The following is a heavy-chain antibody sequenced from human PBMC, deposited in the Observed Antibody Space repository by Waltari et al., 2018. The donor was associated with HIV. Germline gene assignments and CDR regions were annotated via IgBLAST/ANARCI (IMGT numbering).Heavy chain of an antibody. J-gene: IGHJ4*02. V-gene: IGHV4-39*01. CDR3: ARHKDYYDEPTALFLV. Sequence: HLQLQESGPGLVKPSETLSLTCSVSDGSIAGSSFCWGWVRQSPGRGLEWIGSIHYTGYTYYNPSLESRVTVSVDTARNQFSLSLNSVTAADTALYYCARHKDYYDEPTALFLVWGRGLLVTVSS. D-gene: IGHD3-16*01. CDR2: IHYTGYT. CDR1: DGSIAGSSFC.